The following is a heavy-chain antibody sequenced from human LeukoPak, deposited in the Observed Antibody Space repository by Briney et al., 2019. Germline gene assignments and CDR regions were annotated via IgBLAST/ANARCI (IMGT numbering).Heavy chain of an antibody. CDR2: INHSGST. J-gene: IGHJ4*02. Sequence: SETLSLTCAVYGGSFSGYYWSWIRQPPGKGLEWIGEINHSGSTNYNPSLKSRVTISVDTSKNQFSLKLSSVTAADTAVYYCASSYDFGFVSKTTTYYFDYWGQGTLVTVSS. D-gene: IGHD3-3*01. CDR1: GGSFSGYY. V-gene: IGHV4-34*01. CDR3: ASSYDFGFVSKTTTYYFDY.